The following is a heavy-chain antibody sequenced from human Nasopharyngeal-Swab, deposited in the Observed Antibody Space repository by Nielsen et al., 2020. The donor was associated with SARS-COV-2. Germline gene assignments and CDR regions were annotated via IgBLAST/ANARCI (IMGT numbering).Heavy chain of an antibody. V-gene: IGHV3-30*18. CDR3: AKVLGVYYYMDV. Sequence: GGSLRPSCPASGLTFSSPGMHWVRRAPGKGLEWVAVISYDGSNKYYADSVKGRFTISRENSKKTLYLQMNSLRAEDTAVYYCAKVLGVYYYMDVWGKGTTVTVSS. CDR1: GLTFSSPG. D-gene: IGHD2-8*01. CDR2: ISYDGSNK. J-gene: IGHJ6*03.